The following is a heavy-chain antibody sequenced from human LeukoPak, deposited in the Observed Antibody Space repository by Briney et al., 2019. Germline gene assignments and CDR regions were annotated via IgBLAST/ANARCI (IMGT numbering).Heavy chain of an antibody. CDR1: GYTFTTYD. Sequence: ASVKVSCKASGYTFTTYDINWVRQATGQGLEWMGWMNPNSGNTGYAQKFQGRVTITRNTSISTVYMELSSLRSEDTAVYYCARQSSGWYLNYYYYYMDVWGKGTTVTVSS. CDR2: MNPNSGNT. CDR3: ARQSSGWYLNYYYYYMDV. V-gene: IGHV1-8*03. D-gene: IGHD6-19*01. J-gene: IGHJ6*03.